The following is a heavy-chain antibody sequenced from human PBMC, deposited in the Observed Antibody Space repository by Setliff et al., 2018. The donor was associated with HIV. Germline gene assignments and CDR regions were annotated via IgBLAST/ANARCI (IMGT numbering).Heavy chain of an antibody. CDR1: GYSISSGYY. J-gene: IGHJ4*02. D-gene: IGHD5-18*01. V-gene: IGHV4-38-2*02. Sequence: SETLSLTCTVSGYSISSGYYWGWIRQPPGKGLEWIGSIYHSGSTYYNPSLKSRVTMSLDTSKNQFSLRMRSVTAADTAVYYCARVFVDTAVLRVLEYYFDSWGRGTLVTVSS. CDR3: ARVFVDTAVLRVLEYYFDS. CDR2: IYHSGST.